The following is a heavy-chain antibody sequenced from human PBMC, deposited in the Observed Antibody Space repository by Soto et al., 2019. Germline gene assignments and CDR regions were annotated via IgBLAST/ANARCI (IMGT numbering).Heavy chain of an antibody. Sequence: SVEVSCTAAGSTFISSAVQWGQQARGQRREWIGWSVVGSGNTNYSQKYLERVTITSDISTSTANMGLSSLGTEDTAMNCCAAGSYINHYYCYYGIDVWGQGATVTVSS. J-gene: IGHJ6*02. V-gene: IGHV1-58*01. CDR3: AAGSYINHYYCYYGIDV. CDR2: SVVGSGNT. D-gene: IGHD1-26*01. CDR1: GSTFISSA.